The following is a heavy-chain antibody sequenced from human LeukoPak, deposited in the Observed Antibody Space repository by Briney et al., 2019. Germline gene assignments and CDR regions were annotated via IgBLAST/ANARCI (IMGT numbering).Heavy chain of an antibody. J-gene: IGHJ4*02. V-gene: IGHV3-48*03. CDR3: AEIYSYGSRSFDY. D-gene: IGHD5-18*01. Sequence: GGSLRLSCAASGFTFSSYEMNWVRQAPGKGLEWVSYISSSGSTIYYADSVKGRFTISRDNAKNSLYLQMNSLRAEDTAVYYCAEIYSYGSRSFDYWGQGTLVTVSS. CDR1: GFTFSSYE. CDR2: ISSSGSTI.